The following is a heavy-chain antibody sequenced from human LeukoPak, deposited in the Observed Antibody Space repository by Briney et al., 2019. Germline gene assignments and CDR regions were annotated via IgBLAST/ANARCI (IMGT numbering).Heavy chain of an antibody. CDR2: MNPNSGNT. CDR1: GYTFTSYD. Sequence: ASVKVSCKASGYTFTSYDINWVRQATGQGLEWMGWMNPNSGNTGFAQKFQGRVTMTRNTSISTAYMELSSLRSEDTAVYYCARPGRTGDAFDIWGQGTMVTVSS. D-gene: IGHD1-14*01. V-gene: IGHV1-8*01. CDR3: ARPGRTGDAFDI. J-gene: IGHJ3*02.